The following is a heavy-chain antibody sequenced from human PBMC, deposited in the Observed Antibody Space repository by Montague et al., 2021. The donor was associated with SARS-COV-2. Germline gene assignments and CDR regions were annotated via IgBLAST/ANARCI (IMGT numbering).Heavy chain of an antibody. CDR2: IYWNDDK. CDR1: GFSLTTSGVG. Sequence: PALVTPTQTLTLTCTFYGFSLTTSGVGVGWICQPPGEALEWLALIYWNDDKRYSPSLKSRLTITKDTSKNQVALIMTNMDPVDTATYYCAHSPISLVRGIVPNWFDSWGQGTLVTVSS. CDR3: AHSPISLVRGIVPNWFDS. V-gene: IGHV2-5*01. D-gene: IGHD3-10*01. J-gene: IGHJ5*01.